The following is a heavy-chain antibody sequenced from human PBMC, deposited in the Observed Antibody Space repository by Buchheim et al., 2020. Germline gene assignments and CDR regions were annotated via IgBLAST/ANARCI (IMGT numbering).Heavy chain of an antibody. V-gene: IGHV3-21*01. Sequence: EVQLMESGGGLVNPGGSLRLACAASGFTFSNYNMHWVRQAPGKGLEWVSSISGSSRHIYHADSLRGRITLSRDNAKNSLYMQMNSLSAEDTAVYYCARNEAYYDRSGYFLYWGQGT. J-gene: IGHJ4*02. CDR1: GFTFSNYN. CDR2: ISGSSRHI. CDR3: ARNEAYYDRSGYFLY. D-gene: IGHD3-22*01.